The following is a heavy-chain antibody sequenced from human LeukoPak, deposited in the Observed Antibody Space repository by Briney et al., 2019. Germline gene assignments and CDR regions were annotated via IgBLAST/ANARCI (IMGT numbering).Heavy chain of an antibody. Sequence: ASVKVSCKASGYTFTSHDINWVRQATGQGLEWMGWINPNSGNTGYAQKFQGRVTITTDESTSTAYMELSSLRSEDTAVYYCARGMVGYYYYYMDVWGKGTTVTVSS. CDR1: GYTFTSHD. D-gene: IGHD2-15*01. J-gene: IGHJ6*03. V-gene: IGHV1-8*03. CDR3: ARGMVGYYYYYMDV. CDR2: INPNSGNT.